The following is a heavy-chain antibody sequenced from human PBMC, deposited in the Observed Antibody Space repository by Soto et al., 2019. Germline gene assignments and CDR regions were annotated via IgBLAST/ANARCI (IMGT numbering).Heavy chain of an antibody. CDR3: ARDYDSWTGYWGDYYYYGMDV. V-gene: IGHV4-4*07. Sequence: QVQLQESGPGLVKPSETLSLTCTVSGGSISSYDWSWIRQPAGKGLEWIGRIYTSGSTNYNPSLKSRVTMSVDTSKNQFYLKLSAVTAEDTAVYYCARDYDSWTGYWGDYYYYGMDVLVQGTTVTVSS. CDR1: GGSISSYD. J-gene: IGHJ6*02. D-gene: IGHD3-9*01. CDR2: IYTSGST.